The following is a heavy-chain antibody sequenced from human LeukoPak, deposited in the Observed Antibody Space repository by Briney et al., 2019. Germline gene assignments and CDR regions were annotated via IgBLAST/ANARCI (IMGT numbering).Heavy chain of an antibody. CDR1: GGSISSGGYS. CDR3: ARAGSYDYVWGSYRYYFDY. J-gene: IGHJ4*02. D-gene: IGHD3-16*02. CDR2: IYYSGST. Sequence: SETLSLTCAVSGGSISSGGYSCSWIRQHPGKGLEWIGYIYYSGSTYYNPSLKSRVTISVDTSKNQFSLKLSSVTAADTAVYYCARAGSYDYVWGSYRYYFDYWGQGTLVTVSS. V-gene: IGHV4-31*11.